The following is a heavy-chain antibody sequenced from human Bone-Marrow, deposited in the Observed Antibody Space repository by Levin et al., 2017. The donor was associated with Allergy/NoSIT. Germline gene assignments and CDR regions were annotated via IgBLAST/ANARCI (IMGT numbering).Heavy chain of an antibody. J-gene: IGHJ4*02. D-gene: IGHD2-15*01. CDR3: ARAADDNYYLDY. Sequence: KVSCKGSGYRFTKSWIGWVRQMPGKGLEWMGIIYPGDSDTTYSPSFQGQVTISADRSTNTAYLQWSSLKASDTAIYYCARAADDNYYLDYWGQGTLVSVSS. V-gene: IGHV5-51*01. CDR2: IYPGDSDT. CDR1: GYRFTKSW.